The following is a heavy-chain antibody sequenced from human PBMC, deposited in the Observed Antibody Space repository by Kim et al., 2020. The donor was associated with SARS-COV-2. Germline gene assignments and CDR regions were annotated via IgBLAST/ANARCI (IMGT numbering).Heavy chain of an antibody. CDR1: GFTFSSYG. D-gene: IGHD2-15*01. J-gene: IGHJ6*02. V-gene: IGHV3-30*18. CDR3: AKGEVVAAPHPYGMDV. Sequence: GGSLRLSCAASGFTFSSYGMHWVRQAPGKGLEWVAVISYDGSNKYYADSVKGRFTISRDNSKNMLYLQMNSLRAEDTAVYYCAKGEVVAAPHPYGMDVWGQGTTVTVSS. CDR2: ISYDGSNK.